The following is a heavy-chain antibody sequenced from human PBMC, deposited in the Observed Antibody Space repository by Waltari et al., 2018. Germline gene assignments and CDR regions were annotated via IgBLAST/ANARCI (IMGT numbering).Heavy chain of an antibody. Sequence: QLQLVQSGSEIEKPGASVKVSCKASGYSFATYAVGWVRQAPGQGLEWLGGINGYNGNTHYSQNLRGRVTMTTDTSTSTAYIDLGSLTSDDTAVYFCARVAPYCSSTNYYGALAAFDLWGQGTMVTVSS. CDR3: ARVAPYCSSTNYYGALAAFDL. D-gene: IGHD2-2*01. CDR1: GYSFATYA. V-gene: IGHV1-18*01. CDR2: INGYNGNT. J-gene: IGHJ3*01.